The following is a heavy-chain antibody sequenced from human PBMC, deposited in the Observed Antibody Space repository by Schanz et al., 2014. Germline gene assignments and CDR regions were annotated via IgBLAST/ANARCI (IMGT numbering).Heavy chain of an antibody. CDR1: GFIFTGYF. CDR3: ARNYGGHSEESDRYGMDV. J-gene: IGHJ6*02. V-gene: IGHV1-2*02. CDR2: MNPNSGGT. D-gene: IGHD4-17*01. Sequence: QVQLVQSGAEVKKPGDSVTVSCKVSGFIFTGYFIHWIRQAPGQGLEWMGWMNPNSGGTRYAQKFQGRVTMTRDTSTSTAYMELSSLRSEDTAVYYCARNYGGHSEESDRYGMDVWGQGTTVTVSS.